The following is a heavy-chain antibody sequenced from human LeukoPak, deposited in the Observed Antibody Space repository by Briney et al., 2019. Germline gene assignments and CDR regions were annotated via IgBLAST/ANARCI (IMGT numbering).Heavy chain of an antibody. Sequence: QPGGSLRLSCAASGFTFSSYEMNWVRQAPGKGLEWVSYISSSGSTIYYADSLKGRFTISRDNAKNSLYLQMNSLRAEDTAVYYCARDFSSPYYYDSSGSGPGYFDYWGQGTLVTVSS. D-gene: IGHD3-22*01. J-gene: IGHJ4*02. CDR3: ARDFSSPYYYDSSGSGPGYFDY. CDR1: GFTFSSYE. V-gene: IGHV3-48*03. CDR2: ISSSGSTI.